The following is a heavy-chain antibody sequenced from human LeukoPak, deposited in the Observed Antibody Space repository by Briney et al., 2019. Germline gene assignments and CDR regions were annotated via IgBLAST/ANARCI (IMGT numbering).Heavy chain of an antibody. CDR3: ARKGYYYDSSGYYLPFDY. D-gene: IGHD3-22*01. CDR2: ISGSGGST. V-gene: IGHV3-23*01. J-gene: IGHJ4*02. Sequence: GGSLRLSCAASGFTFSSYAMSWVRQAPGKGLEWVSAISGSGGSTYYADSVKGRFTISRDNAKNSLYLQMNSLRAEDTALYYCARKGYYYDSSGYYLPFDYWGQGTLVTVSS. CDR1: GFTFSSYA.